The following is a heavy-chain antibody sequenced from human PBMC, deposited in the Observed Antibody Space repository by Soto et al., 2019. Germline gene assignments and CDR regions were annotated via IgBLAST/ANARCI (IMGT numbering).Heavy chain of an antibody. D-gene: IGHD1-1*01. CDR3: ARVERGTATTVVDAFDI. Sequence: SETLSLTCAVYGGFVSSGSYYWSWIRQPPGKGLEWIGEMSHSGGTHFNPSLKSRVTISVDTSKNQFSLKMSSVTTADTALYYCARVERGTATTVVDAFDIWGPGTMVTVSS. CDR1: GGFVSSGSYY. J-gene: IGHJ3*02. CDR2: MSHSGGT. V-gene: IGHV4-61*01.